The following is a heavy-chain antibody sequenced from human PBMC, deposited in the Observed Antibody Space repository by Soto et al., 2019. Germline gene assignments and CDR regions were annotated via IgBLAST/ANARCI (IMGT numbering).Heavy chain of an antibody. CDR3: ATTLGIVGSSNEKDNYEIGMHV. J-gene: IGHJ6*04. Sequence: SVKVSCKASGYTFTSYDINWVRQATGQGLEWMGWMNPNSGNTGYAQKFQGRVTMTRNTSISTAYMELSSLRSEDTAVYYCATTLGIVGSSNEKDNYEIGMHVWREAPTVTVPS. D-gene: IGHD1-26*01. V-gene: IGHV1-8*01. CDR1: GYTFTSYD. CDR2: MNPNSGNT.